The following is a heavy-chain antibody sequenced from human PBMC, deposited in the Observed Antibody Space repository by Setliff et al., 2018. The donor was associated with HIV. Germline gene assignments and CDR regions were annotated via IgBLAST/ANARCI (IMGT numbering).Heavy chain of an antibody. CDR1: GGSISSGDYY. CDR3: ASTRTYYFDY. V-gene: IGHV4-31*03. CDR2: IYYSGNT. J-gene: IGHJ4*02. Sequence: SETLSLTCSVFGGSISSGDYYWSWIRQHPGTGLEWIGYIYYSGNTYYTPSLASRVSISVDTSKNQFSLKLSSVTAADTAVYYCASTRTYYFDYWGQGTLVTVSS.